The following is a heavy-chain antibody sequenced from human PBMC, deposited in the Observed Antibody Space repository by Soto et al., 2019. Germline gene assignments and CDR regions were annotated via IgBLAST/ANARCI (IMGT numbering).Heavy chain of an antibody. CDR2: INHSGST. V-gene: IGHV4-34*01. CDR3: ARFIAARPGYFDY. CDR1: GGSFSGYY. J-gene: IGHJ4*02. D-gene: IGHD6-6*01. Sequence: SETLSLTCAVYGGSFSGYYWSWIRQPPGKGLEWIGEINHSGSTNYNPSLKSRVTISVDTSKNQFSLKLSSVTAADTAVYYCARFIAARPGYFDYWGQGTLVTVSS.